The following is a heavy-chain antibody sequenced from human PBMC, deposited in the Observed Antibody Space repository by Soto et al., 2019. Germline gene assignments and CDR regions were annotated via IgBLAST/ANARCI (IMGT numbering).Heavy chain of an antibody. V-gene: IGHV3-23*01. D-gene: IGHD3-10*01. Sequence: PGGSLRLSCAASGFTYSSYAMSWVRQAPGKGLEWVSGVRGSGTSTYYADSVKGRFTISRDNSKNTLYLQMNSLRAEDTAVYFCARAAGYYFDSGSFYNPFGYWGQGTLVTVSS. CDR1: GFTYSSYA. J-gene: IGHJ4*02. CDR3: ARAAGYYFDSGSFYNPFGY. CDR2: VRGSGTST.